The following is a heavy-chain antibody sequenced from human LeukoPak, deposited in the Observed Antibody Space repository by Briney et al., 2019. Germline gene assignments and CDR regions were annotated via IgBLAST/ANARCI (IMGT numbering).Heavy chain of an antibody. D-gene: IGHD2-15*01. J-gene: IGHJ4*02. Sequence: GGSLRLSCAASGFTFDSYIMNWVRQAPGKGLEWVSSISSSSSYIYYADSVKGRFTISRDNAKNSLYLQMNSLRADDTAVYYCARDGYCSGGSCYPGYWGQGTLVTLSS. CDR1: GFTFDSYI. V-gene: IGHV3-21*01. CDR2: ISSSSSYI. CDR3: ARDGYCSGGSCYPGY.